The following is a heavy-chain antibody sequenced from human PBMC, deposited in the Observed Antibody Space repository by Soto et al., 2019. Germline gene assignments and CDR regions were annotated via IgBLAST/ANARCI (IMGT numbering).Heavy chain of an antibody. J-gene: IGHJ4*02. CDR3: ARRGYGLYFDY. V-gene: IGHV3-64*01. CDR1: GFTFSSYA. CDR2: ISGNGDST. Sequence: EVQLVESGGGLVQPGGSLRLSCAASGFTFSSYAMHWVRQAPGKGLEYVSVISGNGDSTYYANSVKGRFTISRDNSKNTLYLQMGSLRAEDMAVYYCARRGYGLYFDYRGQGTLVIVSS. D-gene: IGHD3-10*01.